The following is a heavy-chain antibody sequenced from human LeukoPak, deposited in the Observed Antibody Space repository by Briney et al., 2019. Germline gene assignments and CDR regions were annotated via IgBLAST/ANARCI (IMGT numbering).Heavy chain of an antibody. CDR1: GFTFGTYW. CDR3: ARVHDSSGSANCLGC. V-gene: IGHV3-74*01. J-gene: IGHJ4*02. Sequence: PGGSLRLSWAPSGFTFGTYWMPWVRQAPGKGLVWVSLINGDGSTTGYADSVKGRFTISRDNAKNSLYLQMNSLRAEDTAVYYCARVHDSSGSANCLGCWGQGTLVTVSS. CDR2: INGDGSTT. D-gene: IGHD3-22*01.